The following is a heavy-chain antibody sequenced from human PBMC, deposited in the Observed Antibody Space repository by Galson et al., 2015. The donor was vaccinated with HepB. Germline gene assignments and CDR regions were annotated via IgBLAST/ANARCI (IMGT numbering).Heavy chain of an antibody. V-gene: IGHV3-7*03. J-gene: IGHJ2*01. CDR3: ARAPGRGRVVVTAIRGLMGWYFDL. Sequence: SLRLSCAASGFTFSSYWMSWVRQAPGKGLEWVANIKQDGSEKYYVDSVKGRFTISRDNAKNSLYLQMNSLRAEDTAVYYCARAPGRGRVVVTAIRGLMGWYFDLWGRGTLVTVSS. D-gene: IGHD2-21*02. CDR2: IKQDGSEK. CDR1: GFTFSSYW.